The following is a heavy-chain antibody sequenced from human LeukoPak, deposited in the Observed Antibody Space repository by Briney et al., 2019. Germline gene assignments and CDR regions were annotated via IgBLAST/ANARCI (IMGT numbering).Heavy chain of an antibody. CDR2: IKSKTDSGTT. CDR1: GFTFSNAW. CDR3: TTDYSKSSSSC. D-gene: IGHD6-6*01. V-gene: IGHV3-15*01. Sequence: GGSLRLSCAASGFTFSNAWMSWVRQAPGKGLEWVGRIKSKTDSGTTDYAAPVKGRFTISRDDSKNTLYLQMNSLKTEDTAVYYSTTDYSKSSSSCWGQGTLVTVSS. J-gene: IGHJ4*02.